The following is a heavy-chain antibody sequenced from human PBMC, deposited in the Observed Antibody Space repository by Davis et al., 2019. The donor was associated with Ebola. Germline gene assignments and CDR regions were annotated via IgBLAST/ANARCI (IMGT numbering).Heavy chain of an antibody. V-gene: IGHV3-30-3*01. CDR1: GFTFSSYA. CDR3: ARPRRPTVTAYYYYYGMDV. J-gene: IGHJ6*02. CDR2: ISYDGSNK. D-gene: IGHD4-11*01. Sequence: GGSLRLSCAASGFTFSSYAMHWVRQAPGKGLEWVAVISYDGSNKYYADSVKGRFTISRDNSKNTLYLQMNSLRAEDTAVYYCARPRRPTVTAYYYYYGMDVWGQGTTVTVSS.